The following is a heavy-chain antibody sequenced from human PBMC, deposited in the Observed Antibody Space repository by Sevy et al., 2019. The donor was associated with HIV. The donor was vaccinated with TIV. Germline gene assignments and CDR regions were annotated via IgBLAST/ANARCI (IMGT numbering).Heavy chain of an antibody. D-gene: IGHD1-26*01. J-gene: IGHJ4*02. V-gene: IGHV3-30-3*01. CDR3: AKASGSYFRPSDY. CDR1: GFTFSSYA. CDR2: ISYDGSNK. Sequence: GGSLRLSCAASGFTFSSYALHWVRQAPGQGLEWVAVISYDGSNKYYADSVKGRFTISRDNSKNTLYLQMNSLRAEDTAVYYCAKASGSYFRPSDYWGQGTLVTVSS.